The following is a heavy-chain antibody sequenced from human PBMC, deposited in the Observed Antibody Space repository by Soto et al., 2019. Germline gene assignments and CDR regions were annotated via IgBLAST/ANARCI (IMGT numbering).Heavy chain of an antibody. CDR1: GGSITSSNW. J-gene: IGHJ5*02. CDR2: IYHSGST. CDR3: ARAVRFLDRLAGWFDP. D-gene: IGHD3-3*01. Sequence: QVQLQESGPGLVKPSGTLSLTCAVSGGSITSSNWWSWVRQSPGKGLEWIGEIYHSGSTNYNPSLKSRVTISVDTSKNQFSLKLNSVTAADTAVYYCARAVRFLDRLAGWFDPGGQGTLVTVSS. V-gene: IGHV4-4*02.